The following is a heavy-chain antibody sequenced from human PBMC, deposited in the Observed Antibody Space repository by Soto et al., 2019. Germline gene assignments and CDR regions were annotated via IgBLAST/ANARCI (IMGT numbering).Heavy chain of an antibody. CDR2: VNARNGDT. D-gene: IGHD2-8*01. CDR3: ARHGRHGAPRLNYYGMGV. J-gene: IGHJ6*02. CDR1: GYSFTSNA. V-gene: IGHV1-3*01. Sequence: QVQLVQSGAEVKMPGASVKVSCKASGYSFTSNAIHWVRQAPGQRLEWMGWVNARNGDTQFSQNFQGRLTITRDTSASRAYMELSSLTSEDTAVYYCARHGRHGAPRLNYYGMGVCGQGTTVTVSS.